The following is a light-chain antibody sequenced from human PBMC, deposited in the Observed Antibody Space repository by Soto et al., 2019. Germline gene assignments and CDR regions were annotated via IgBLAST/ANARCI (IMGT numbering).Light chain of an antibody. CDR1: QSISSY. CDR3: QQYNNSPRT. J-gene: IGKJ1*01. Sequence: DIQMTQSPSTVSAYVGDSVTITCRASQSISSYLNWYQQKPGKAPKLXIYAASSLQSGVPSRFSGSGSGTEFTLTTSSLQSEDFALYYCQQYNNSPRTFGQGTKVDIK. V-gene: IGKV1-39*01. CDR2: AAS.